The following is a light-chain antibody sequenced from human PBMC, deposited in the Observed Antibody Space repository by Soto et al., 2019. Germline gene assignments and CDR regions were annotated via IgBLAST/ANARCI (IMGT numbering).Light chain of an antibody. V-gene: IGKV2-30*01. CDR2: KVS. J-gene: IGKJ2*01. CDR3: VQSTHWPMT. Sequence: DVVMTQSPLSLPVTLGQPASISCRSSQSLVYSDGDTYLTWLHQRPGQSPRRLSDKVSNRDSGVPDRFSGSGSGTDFALKISRVEAEDLGVYYCVQSTHWPMTFGQGTSLEI. CDR1: QSLVYSDGDTY.